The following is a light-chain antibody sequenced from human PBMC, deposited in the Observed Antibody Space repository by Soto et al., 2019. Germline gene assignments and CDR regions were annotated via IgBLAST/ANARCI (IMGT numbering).Light chain of an antibody. CDR2: DAS. V-gene: IGKV1-5*01. CDR1: QSISNW. CDR3: QQYNSYS. Sequence: DILMTDSPSTLSASVWDRVIITCRASQSISNWLAWYQQKPGKAPKLLIYDASSLESGVPSRFSGSGSGTEFTLTISSLQTDDFSTYYCQQYNSYSFGQATKVDI. J-gene: IGKJ1*01.